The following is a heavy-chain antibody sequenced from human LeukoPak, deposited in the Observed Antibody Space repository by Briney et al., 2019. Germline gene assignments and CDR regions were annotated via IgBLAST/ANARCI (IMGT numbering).Heavy chain of an antibody. V-gene: IGHV1-2*02. CDR2: INPNSGGT. CDR3: ALLLDCSSTSCYSLDY. D-gene: IGHD2-2*01. Sequence: ASVKVSCKASGYTFTGYYMHWVRQAPGQGLEWMGWINPNSGGTNYAQKFQGRVTMTRDTSISTAYMELSRLRSDDTAVYYCALLLDCSSTSCYSLDYWGQGTLVTVSS. J-gene: IGHJ4*02. CDR1: GYTFTGYY.